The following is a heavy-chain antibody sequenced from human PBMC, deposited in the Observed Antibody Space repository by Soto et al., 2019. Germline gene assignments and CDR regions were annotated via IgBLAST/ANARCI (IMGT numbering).Heavy chain of an antibody. CDR1: GGSISSSY. V-gene: IGHV4-59*01. D-gene: IGHD3-16*01. CDR3: ARDTGFEGAPYNWFDP. J-gene: IGHJ5*02. CDR2: IYYSGST. Sequence: SETLSLTCTVSGGSISSSYWSWIRQPPGEGLEWIGYIYYSGSTNYNPSLKSRVTISVDTSKNQFSLKLSSVTAADTAVYYCARDTGFEGAPYNWFDPWGQGTLVTVS.